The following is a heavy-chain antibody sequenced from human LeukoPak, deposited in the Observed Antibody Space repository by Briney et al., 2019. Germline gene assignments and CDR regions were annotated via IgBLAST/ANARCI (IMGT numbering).Heavy chain of an antibody. CDR3: ASALYGANGFDY. D-gene: IGHD4-23*01. CDR1: DASISGYY. V-gene: IGHV4-59*01. CDR2: FYYTGTR. J-gene: IGHJ4*02. Sequence: PSETLSLTCTVSDASISGYYWSWIRQPPGEGLEWIAYFYYTGTRNYNPSLKSRVTVSVDTSKNQFSLTLTSVTAADTAVYYCASALYGANGFDYWGQGTPVTVSS.